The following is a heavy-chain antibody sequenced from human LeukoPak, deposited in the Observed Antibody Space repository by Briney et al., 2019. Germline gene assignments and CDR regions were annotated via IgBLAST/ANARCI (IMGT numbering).Heavy chain of an antibody. Sequence: GGSLRLSCAASGFTFSSYAMSWVRQAPGKGLEWLSAITGTGGPTYYAASVKGRFTVSRDNARNTLDLQMSSLRGEDTAIYYCAKVRDTREWYKDAFDVWGQGTRVTVSS. CDR2: ITGTGGPT. V-gene: IGHV3-23*01. CDR3: AKVRDTREWYKDAFDV. CDR1: GFTFSSYA. J-gene: IGHJ3*01. D-gene: IGHD3-3*01.